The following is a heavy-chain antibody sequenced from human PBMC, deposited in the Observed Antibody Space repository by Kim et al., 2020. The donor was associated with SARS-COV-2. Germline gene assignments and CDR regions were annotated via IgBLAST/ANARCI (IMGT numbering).Heavy chain of an antibody. D-gene: IGHD6-13*01. J-gene: IGHJ5*02. CDR2: IYYSGST. CDR3: ARVYSSSRTVGWGDGGRKKNWFDP. Sequence: SETLSLTCTVSGGSISSYYWSWIRQPPGKGLEWIGYIYYSGSTNYNPSLKSRVTISVDTSKNQFSLKLSSVTAADTAVYYCARVYSSSRTVGWGDGGRKKNWFDPWGQGTLVTVSS. CDR1: GGSISSYY. V-gene: IGHV4-59*13.